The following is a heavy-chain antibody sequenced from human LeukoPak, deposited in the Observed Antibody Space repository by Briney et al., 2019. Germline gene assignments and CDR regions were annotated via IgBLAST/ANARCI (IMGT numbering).Heavy chain of an antibody. Sequence: GGSLRLSCAASGFTFSRYAMSWVRQAPGKGLEWVSDISASGGRTYYADSVKGRFTVSRDNSRNTLYLQMNSLRAEDTAMYYCAMDLMGIEAPGPGDWGQGTLVTVSS. CDR3: AMDLMGIEAPGPGD. J-gene: IGHJ4*02. V-gene: IGHV3-23*01. CDR1: GFTFSRYA. D-gene: IGHD6-13*01. CDR2: ISASGGRT.